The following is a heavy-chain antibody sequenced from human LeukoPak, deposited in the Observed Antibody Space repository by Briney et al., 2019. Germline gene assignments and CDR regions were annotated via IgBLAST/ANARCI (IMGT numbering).Heavy chain of an antibody. CDR2: IYHSGST. Sequence: SETLSLTCTVSGYSISSGYYWGWIRQPPGKGLEWIGSIYHSGSTYYNPSLKSRVTISVDTSKNQFSLKLSSVTAADTAVYYCARSGSSDYWGQGTLVTVSS. V-gene: IGHV4-38-2*02. CDR1: GYSISSGYY. CDR3: ARSGSSDY. D-gene: IGHD1-26*01. J-gene: IGHJ4*02.